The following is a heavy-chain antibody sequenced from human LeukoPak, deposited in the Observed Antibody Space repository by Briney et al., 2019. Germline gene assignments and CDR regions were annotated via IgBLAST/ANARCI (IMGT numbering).Heavy chain of an antibody. CDR2: ISSSSSYI. Sequence: PGGSLRLSCAASGFTFSSYSMNWVRQAPGKGLEWVSSISSSSSYIYYADSVKGRFTISRDNAKNSLYLQMNSLRAEDTAVYYCARDLIVGATSYYYYGMDVCGQGTTVTVSS. J-gene: IGHJ6*02. CDR3: ARDLIVGATSYYYYGMDV. CDR1: GFTFSSYS. V-gene: IGHV3-21*01. D-gene: IGHD1-26*01.